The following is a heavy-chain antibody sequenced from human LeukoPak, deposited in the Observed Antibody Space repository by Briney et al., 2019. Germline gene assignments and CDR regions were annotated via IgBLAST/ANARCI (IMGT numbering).Heavy chain of an antibody. CDR3: ARDVAGYYGSGTLDY. CDR1: GYTFTSYY. D-gene: IGHD3-10*01. J-gene: IGHJ4*02. V-gene: IGHV1-46*01. CDR2: INPSGGSA. Sequence: ASVKVSCKASGYTFTSYYMHWVRQAPGQGLEWMGIINPSGGSASYAQKFQGRVTITADESTSTAYMELSSLRSEDTAVYYCARDVAGYYGSGTLDYWGQGTLVTVSS.